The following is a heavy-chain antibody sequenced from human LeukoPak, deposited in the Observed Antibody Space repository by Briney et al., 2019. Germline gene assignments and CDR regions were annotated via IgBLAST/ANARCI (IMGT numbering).Heavy chain of an antibody. D-gene: IGHD6-25*01. CDR3: ARRSAAKDAFDI. J-gene: IGHJ3*02. Sequence: PGGSLRLSCAASGITFSGYWMHWVRHAPGKGLVWVSRINSDESSTSYADSVKGRFTISRDNAKNTLYLQMNSLRAEDTAVYYCARRSAAKDAFDIWGQGTMVTVSS. CDR1: GITFSGYW. CDR2: INSDESST. V-gene: IGHV3-74*01.